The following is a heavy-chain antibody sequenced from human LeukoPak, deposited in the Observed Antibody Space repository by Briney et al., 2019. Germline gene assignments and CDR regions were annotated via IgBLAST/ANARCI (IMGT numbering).Heavy chain of an antibody. V-gene: IGHV4-4*09. J-gene: IGHJ3*02. Sequence: SQTLSLTCTVSGGSISSYYWSWIRQPPGKGLEWIGYIYTSGSTNYNPSFNSRVTISVDTSKNHFSMKLSSVTAADTAVYYCARLYRWLPRPGGDAFDIWGQGTMVTVSS. D-gene: IGHD6-19*01. CDR3: ARLYRWLPRPGGDAFDI. CDR1: GGSISSYY. CDR2: IYTSGST.